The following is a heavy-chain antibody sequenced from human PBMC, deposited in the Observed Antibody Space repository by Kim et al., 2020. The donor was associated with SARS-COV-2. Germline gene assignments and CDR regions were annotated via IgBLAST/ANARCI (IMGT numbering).Heavy chain of an antibody. Sequence: SETLSLTCTVSGGSINSGNYYWNWLRQPAGKGLEWIGRIYTSGSTHYNPALKSRVTISVDTSRNQFSLKLSSVTAADTAVYYCARGLYSSGWYYGYFDYCGQGTLVTVSS. J-gene: IGHJ4*02. D-gene: IGHD6-19*01. V-gene: IGHV4-61*02. CDR2: IYTSGST. CDR1: GGSINSGNYY. CDR3: ARGLYSSGWYYGYFDY.